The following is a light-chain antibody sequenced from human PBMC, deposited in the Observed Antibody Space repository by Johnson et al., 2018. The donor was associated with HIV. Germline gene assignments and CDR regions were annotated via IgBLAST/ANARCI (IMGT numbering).Light chain of an antibody. CDR3: GTWDSSLSAHYV. CDR1: SSNIGNKY. J-gene: IGLJ1*01. V-gene: IGLV1-51*01. CDR2: DNN. Sequence: HSVLTQPPSVSAAPGQKVTISCSGSSSNIGNKYVSWYQQLPGTAPKVLIYDNNKRPSGIPDRFSASKSGPSATLAITGLQTGDEADYYCGTWDSSLSAHYVFGTGTNVIVL.